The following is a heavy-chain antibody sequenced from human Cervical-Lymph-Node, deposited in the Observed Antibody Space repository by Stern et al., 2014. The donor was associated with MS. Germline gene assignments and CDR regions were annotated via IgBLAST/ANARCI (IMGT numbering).Heavy chain of an antibody. J-gene: IGHJ6*02. Sequence: QVQLQESGPGLVRPSGTLSLTCVVSGGSISSRNWWTWVRQAPGKGLEWIGEIDNAGATSYNPSLKSRVPISMDKSENQFSLRFTSVTAADTAVYYCSSLEFRYGMEVWGQGTTVNVSS. V-gene: IGHV4-4*02. CDR3: SSLEFRYGMEV. CDR1: GGSISSRNW. D-gene: IGHD3-3*01. CDR2: IDNAGAT.